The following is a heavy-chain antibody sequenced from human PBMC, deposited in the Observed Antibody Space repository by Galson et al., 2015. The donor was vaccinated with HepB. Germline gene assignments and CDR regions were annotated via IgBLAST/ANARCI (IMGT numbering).Heavy chain of an antibody. J-gene: IGHJ3*02. CDR2: IKSKTDGGTT. CDR3: TTLGDTIPHDAFDI. Sequence: SLRLSCAASGFTFSNAWMNWVCQAPGKGLEWVGRIKSKTDGGTTDYAAPVKGRFTISRDDSKNTLYLQMNSLKTEDTAVYYCTTLGDTIPHDAFDIWGQGTMVTVSS. D-gene: IGHD5-18*01. CDR1: GFTFSNAW. V-gene: IGHV3-15*07.